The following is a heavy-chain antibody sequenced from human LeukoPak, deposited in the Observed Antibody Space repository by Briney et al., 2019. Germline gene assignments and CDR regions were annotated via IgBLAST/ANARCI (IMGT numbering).Heavy chain of an antibody. V-gene: IGHV3-11*01. CDR3: ARSIGLTGGGVDV. D-gene: IGHD3-9*01. Sequence: GGSLRLSCAASGFTFRDYNMNWVRQAPGKGREWVSYLTDSGSTIHYADSVNGRFTISRDNAKNSLYLQMNSLRAEDSAVYYCARSIGLTGGGVDVWGRGTTVTVSS. J-gene: IGHJ6*02. CDR2: LTDSGSTI. CDR1: GFTFRDYN.